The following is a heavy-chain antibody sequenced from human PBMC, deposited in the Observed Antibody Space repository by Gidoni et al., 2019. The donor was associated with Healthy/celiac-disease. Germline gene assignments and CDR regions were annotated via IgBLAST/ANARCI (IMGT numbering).Heavy chain of an antibody. J-gene: IGHJ4*02. V-gene: IGHV4-30-4*01. CDR1: GGSLSSGDYY. CDR2: IYYSGST. Sequence: QVQLQESGPGLVKPSQTLSLTCTVSGGSLSSGDYYWSWIRQPPGKGLGWIGYIYYSGSTYYNPSLKSRVTISVDTSKNQFSLKLSSVTAADTAVYYCARAPGSWGGYYFDYWGQGTLVTVSS. CDR3: ARAPGSWGGYYFDY. D-gene: IGHD3-16*01.